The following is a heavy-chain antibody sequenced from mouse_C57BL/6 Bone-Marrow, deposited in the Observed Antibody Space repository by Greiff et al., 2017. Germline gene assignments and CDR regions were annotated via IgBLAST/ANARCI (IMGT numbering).Heavy chain of an antibody. CDR1: GYTFTSYW. D-gene: IGHD3-3*01. J-gene: IGHJ3*01. CDR3: AREGDLSWFAY. Sequence: VQLQQSGAELVKPGASVKLSCKASGYTFTSYWMQWVKQRPGQGLEWIGEIDPSDSYTNYNQKFKGKATLTVDTSSSTAYMQLSSLTSEDSAVYYCAREGDLSWFAYWGQGTLVTVSA. CDR2: IDPSDSYT. V-gene: IGHV1-50*01.